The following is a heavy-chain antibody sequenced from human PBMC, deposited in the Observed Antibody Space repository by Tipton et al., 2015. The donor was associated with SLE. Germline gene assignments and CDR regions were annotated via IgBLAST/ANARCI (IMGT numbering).Heavy chain of an antibody. CDR3: ARHGGATPFDP. D-gene: IGHD4/OR15-4a*01. V-gene: IGHV4-34*01. Sequence: LRLSCAVYGGSFSGYYWAWIRQPPGKGLEWIGEINHSGSANYNPSLKSRVTISVDMSKNQFSLRLSSVTAADTAVYYCARHGGATPFDPWGQGTLVTVSS. J-gene: IGHJ5*02. CDR1: GGSFSGYY. CDR2: INHSGSA.